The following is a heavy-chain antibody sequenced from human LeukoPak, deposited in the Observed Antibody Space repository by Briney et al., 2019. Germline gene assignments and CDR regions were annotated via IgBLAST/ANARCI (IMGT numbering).Heavy chain of an antibody. CDR3: ARDGSYYDTGYFDY. J-gene: IGHJ4*02. Sequence: SGGSLRLSCAAPGFTLSSYWMHWVRQAPGKGLEWVSSISSSSSYIYYADSVKGRFTISRDNAKNSVYLHMNSLRAEDTAVYYCARDGSYYDTGYFDYWGQGTLVTVSS. D-gene: IGHD3-22*01. CDR1: GFTLSSYW. CDR2: ISSSSSYI. V-gene: IGHV3-21*01.